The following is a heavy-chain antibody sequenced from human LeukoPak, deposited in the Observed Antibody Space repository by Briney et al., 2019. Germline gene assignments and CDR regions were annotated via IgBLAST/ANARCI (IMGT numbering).Heavy chain of an antibody. CDR3: ARGWYGPDS. V-gene: IGHV3-74*01. CDR2: ISRDGTST. CDR1: GVTFSSHS. Sequence: GSLRLSCAASGVTFSSHSMHWVRQAPGKGLVWASGISRDGTSTNYADAVKGRFTISRDNAKNTLYLQMNSLRVEDTAAYSCARGWYGPDSCGQGTLVTVSS. J-gene: IGHJ5*01. D-gene: IGHD2-15*01.